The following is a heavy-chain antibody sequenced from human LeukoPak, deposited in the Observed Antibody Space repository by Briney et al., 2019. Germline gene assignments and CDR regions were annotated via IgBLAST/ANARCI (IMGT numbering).Heavy chain of an antibody. J-gene: IGHJ4*02. Sequence: SETLSLTCTVSGGTISSYYWNWIRQPPGKGLEWIGYVHYSGSTKYNPSLKSRVTISVDTSKNQFSLKLSSVIAADTAVYYCARRYSSGWAFDYWGQGTLVTVSS. CDR3: ARRYSSGWAFDY. CDR2: VHYSGST. D-gene: IGHD6-19*01. CDR1: GGTISSYY. V-gene: IGHV4-59*08.